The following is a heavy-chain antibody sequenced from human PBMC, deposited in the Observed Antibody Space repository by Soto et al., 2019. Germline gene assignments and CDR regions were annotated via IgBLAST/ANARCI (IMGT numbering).Heavy chain of an antibody. V-gene: IGHV3-66*01. J-gene: IGHJ3*02. CDR1: GFTVSSNY. CDR3: AREVRVRGFAFDI. CDR2: IYSGGNT. Sequence: PGGSLSLSCAVSGFTVSSNYMNWVRQAPGKGLEWVSFIYSGGNTYYADSVKGRFTISRDNSKNMLYLQMNSLRVEDTAVYYCAREVRVRGFAFDIWGQGTMVTVSS. D-gene: IGHD3-3*01.